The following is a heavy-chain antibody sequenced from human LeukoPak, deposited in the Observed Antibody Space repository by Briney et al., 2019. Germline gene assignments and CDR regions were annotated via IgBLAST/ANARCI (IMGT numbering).Heavy chain of an antibody. D-gene: IGHD3-3*01. CDR2: IKQDGSEK. V-gene: IGHV3-7*01. Sequence: GGSLRLSCAASGFTFSHYAMSWVRQAPGKGLEWVANIKQDGSEKYYVDSVKGRFTISRDNAKNSLYLQMNSLRAEDTAVYYCARGPPPDYDFWSGYYSSWGGGYYMDVWGKGTTVTVSS. J-gene: IGHJ6*03. CDR1: GFTFSHYA. CDR3: ARGPPPDYDFWSGYYSSWGGGYYMDV.